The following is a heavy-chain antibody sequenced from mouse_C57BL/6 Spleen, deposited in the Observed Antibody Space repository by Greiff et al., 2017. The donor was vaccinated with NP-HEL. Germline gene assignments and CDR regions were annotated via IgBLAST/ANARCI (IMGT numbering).Heavy chain of an antibody. CDR2: IYPGDGDT. D-gene: IGHD2-5*01. CDR1: GYAFSSSW. V-gene: IGHV1-82*01. J-gene: IGHJ2*01. CDR3: ARRGYSNLDY. Sequence: QVQLQQSGPELVKPGASVKISCKASGYAFSSSWMNWVKQRPGKGLEWIGRIYPGDGDTNYNGKFKGKATLTADKSSSTAYMQLSSLTSEDSAVDFCARRGYSNLDYWGQGTTLTVSS.